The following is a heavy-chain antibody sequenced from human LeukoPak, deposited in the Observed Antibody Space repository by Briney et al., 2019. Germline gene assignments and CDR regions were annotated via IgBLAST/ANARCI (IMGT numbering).Heavy chain of an antibody. CDR2: IYHSGST. CDR3: ARAGEYYYGSGSYQAGPFDY. Sequence: SETLSLTCAVSGYSISSGYYWGWIRQPPGKGLEWIGSIYHSGSTYYNPSLKSRVTISVDRSKNQFSLKLSSVTAADTAVYYCARAGEYYYGSGSYQAGPFDYWGQGTLVTVSS. J-gene: IGHJ4*02. D-gene: IGHD3-10*01. V-gene: IGHV4-38-2*01. CDR1: GYSISSGYY.